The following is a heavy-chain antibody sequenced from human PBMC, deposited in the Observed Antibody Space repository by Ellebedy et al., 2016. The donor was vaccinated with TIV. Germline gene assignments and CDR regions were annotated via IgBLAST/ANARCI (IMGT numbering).Heavy chain of an antibody. Sequence: SETLSLTCTVSGGSISSGDYYWSWIRQPPGKGLEWIGYIYYSGSTYYNPSLKSRVTISVDTSKNQFSLKLSSVTAADTAVYYCGRYNGPGGWFDPWGQGTLVTVSS. CDR1: GGSISSGDYY. D-gene: IGHD3-10*01. J-gene: IGHJ5*02. CDR3: GRYNGPGGWFDP. CDR2: IYYSGST. V-gene: IGHV4-30-4*01.